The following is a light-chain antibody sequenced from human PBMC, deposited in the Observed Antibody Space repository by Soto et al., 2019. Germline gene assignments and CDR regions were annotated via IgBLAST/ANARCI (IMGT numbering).Light chain of an antibody. CDR1: SSDVGGYNY. V-gene: IGLV2-14*01. Sequence: QPVLTQPASVSGSPGQSITISCTGTSSDVGGYNYVSWYQQHPGKAPKLMIYDVSNRPSGVSNRFSGSKSGNTASLTISGLQAEDEADYYCSSYTSSSTPVVFGGGTSSPS. CDR3: SSYTSSSTPVV. J-gene: IGLJ2*01. CDR2: DVS.